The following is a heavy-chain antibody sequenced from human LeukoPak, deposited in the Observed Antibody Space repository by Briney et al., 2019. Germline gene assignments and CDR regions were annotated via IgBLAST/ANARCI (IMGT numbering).Heavy chain of an antibody. CDR1: GFTFSSYW. Sequence: GGSLRLSCAASGFTFSSYWMSWVRQAPGKGLELVANIKQDGSEKYYVDSVKGRFTISRDNAKNSLYLQMNSLRAEDTAVYYCARDRKGYYFDYWGQGTLVTVSS. J-gene: IGHJ4*02. CDR3: ARDRKGYYFDY. V-gene: IGHV3-7*03. CDR2: IKQDGSEK.